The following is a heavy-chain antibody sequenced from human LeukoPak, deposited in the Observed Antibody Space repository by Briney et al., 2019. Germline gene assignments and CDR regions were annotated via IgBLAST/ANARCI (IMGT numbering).Heavy chain of an antibody. CDR1: GFTFSNYW. Sequence: GGSLRLSCAASGFTFSNYWMTWVRQAPGKGLEWVANIKHDGSEDYYLDSVKGRFTISRDNAKSSMWLQMNSLRAEDTAVYYCAKEPAAERQWVVLPFDYWGQGTLVTVSS. D-gene: IGHD6-19*01. CDR3: AKEPAAERQWVVLPFDY. J-gene: IGHJ4*02. CDR2: IKHDGSED. V-gene: IGHV3-7*03.